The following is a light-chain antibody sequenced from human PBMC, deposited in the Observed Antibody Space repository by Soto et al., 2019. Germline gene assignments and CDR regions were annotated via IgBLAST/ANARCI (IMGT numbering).Light chain of an antibody. J-gene: IGKJ1*01. CDR3: QHSYSPPRT. CDR1: QSISTF. V-gene: IGKV1-39*01. CDR2: AAS. Sequence: DIQMTQSPSSLSASVGDRVSVTCRASQSISTFLNWYQQRPGEAPKLLIYAASSLQSGVPSRFSGSGSGADFTINTGTLQPEDLATSFCQHSYSPPRTFGQGTKV.